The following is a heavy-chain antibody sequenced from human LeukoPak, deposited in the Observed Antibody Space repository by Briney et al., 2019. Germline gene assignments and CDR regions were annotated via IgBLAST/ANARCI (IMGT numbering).Heavy chain of an antibody. J-gene: IGHJ4*02. CDR3: ASGLTAMLTAEGGFDY. Sequence: PGGSLRLSCAASGFTFSSYGMHWVRQAPGKGLEWVAVISYDGSNKYYADSVKGRFTISRDNRKNSLYLQMNSLRVEDTAVYFCASGLTAMLTAEGGFDYWGQGTLVTVSS. CDR2: ISYDGSNK. D-gene: IGHD5-18*01. CDR1: GFTFSSYG. V-gene: IGHV3-30*03.